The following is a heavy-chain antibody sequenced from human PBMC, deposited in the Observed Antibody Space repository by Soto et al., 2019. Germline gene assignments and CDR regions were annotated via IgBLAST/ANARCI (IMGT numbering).Heavy chain of an antibody. J-gene: IGHJ4*02. Sequence: QVQLVESGGGVVQPGRSLRLSCAASGFTFSSYAMHWVRHAPGKGLEWVAVIAYDGRNKYYADSVKGRFTISRDNSKNTLELQMNSLRIEDTAVYYCARELERGFDYWGQGNLVTVSS. CDR3: ARELERGFDY. D-gene: IGHD1-1*01. CDR1: GFTFSSYA. V-gene: IGHV3-30*04. CDR2: IAYDGRNK.